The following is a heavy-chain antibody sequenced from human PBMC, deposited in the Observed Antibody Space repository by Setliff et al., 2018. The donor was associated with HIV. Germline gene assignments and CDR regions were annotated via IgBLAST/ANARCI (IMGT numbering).Heavy chain of an antibody. Sequence: PSETLSLTCSVSAGSISSGRYYWSWIRQPAGKGLEWIGHIYSSGSTNYNPSLKSRVTISVDTSKNQLSLKLSSVTAADSAMYYCARSYCGADCSLVADTNWFDPWGQGTLVTVS. CDR1: AGSISSGRYY. V-gene: IGHV4-61*09. J-gene: IGHJ5*02. D-gene: IGHD2-21*01. CDR2: IYSSGST. CDR3: ARSYCGADCSLVADTNWFDP.